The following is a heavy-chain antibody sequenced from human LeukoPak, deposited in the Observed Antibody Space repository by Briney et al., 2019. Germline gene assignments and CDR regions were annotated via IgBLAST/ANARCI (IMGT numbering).Heavy chain of an antibody. V-gene: IGHV3-23*01. D-gene: IGHD2-2*01. CDR2: ISGSGGST. CDR3: AKAVTVVPAAAYFDY. Sequence: PGGSLRLSCAASGFTFSSYAMSWVRQAPGKGLEWVSAISGSGGSTYYADSVKGRFTISRDNSKNTLYPQMNSLRAEDTAVYYCAKAVTVVPAAAYFDYWGQGTLVTVSS. CDR1: GFTFSSYA. J-gene: IGHJ4*02.